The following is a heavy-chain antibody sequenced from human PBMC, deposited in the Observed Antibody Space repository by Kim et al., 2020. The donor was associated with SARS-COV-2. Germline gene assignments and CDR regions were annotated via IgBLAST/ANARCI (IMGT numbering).Heavy chain of an antibody. CDR3: AKPNWGSEGAVSGSDY. J-gene: IGHJ4*02. V-gene: IGHV3-30*18. CDR1: GFTFSSYG. CDR2: ISYDGSNK. D-gene: IGHD7-27*01. Sequence: GGSLRLSCAASGFTFSSYGMHWVRQAPGKGLEWVAVISYDGSNKYYADSVKGRFTISRDNSKNTLYLQMNSLRAEDTAVYYCAKPNWGSEGAVSGSDYWGQGTLVTVSS.